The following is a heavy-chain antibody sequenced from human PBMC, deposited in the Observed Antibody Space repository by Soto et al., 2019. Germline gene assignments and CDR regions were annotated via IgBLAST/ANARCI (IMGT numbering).Heavy chain of an antibody. CDR1: GFTFSSYE. D-gene: IGHD3-10*01. J-gene: IGHJ6*02. Sequence: GGSLRLSCAASGFTFSSYEMHWVRQATGKGLEWVSAIGTAGDTYYPGSVKGRFTISRENAKNSLYLQMNSLRAEDTAVYYCAREYYGSGCYYNVPSSYYYYYGMDVWGQGTTVTVSS. CDR3: AREYYGSGCYYNVPSSYYYYYGMDV. V-gene: IGHV3-13*01. CDR2: IGTAGDT.